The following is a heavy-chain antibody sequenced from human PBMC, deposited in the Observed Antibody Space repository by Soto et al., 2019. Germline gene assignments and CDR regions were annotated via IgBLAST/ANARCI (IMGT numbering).Heavy chain of an antibody. Sequence: GGSLRLSCAASGFTFSSYSMNWVRQAPGKGLEWVSSISSSSSYIYYADSVKGRFTISRDNAKNSLYLQMNSLRAEDTAVYYCARAIGRQLVLSGIDYWGQGTLVTVSS. CDR1: GFTFSSYS. CDR2: ISSSSSYI. CDR3: ARAIGRQLVLSGIDY. V-gene: IGHV3-21*01. J-gene: IGHJ4*02. D-gene: IGHD6-6*01.